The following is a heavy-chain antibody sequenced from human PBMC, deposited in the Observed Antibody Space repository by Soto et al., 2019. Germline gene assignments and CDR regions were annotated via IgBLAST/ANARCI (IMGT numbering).Heavy chain of an antibody. J-gene: IGHJ6*02. D-gene: IGHD3-10*01. Sequence: PKRALRVYCAESGFPCSSYSMQWVRQAPGRGLEWVAVIWYDGSNKYYADSVKGRFTISRDNSKNTLYLQMNSLRAEDTAVYYCARSRVWFGELNYGMDVWGQGTTVTVS. CDR2: IWYDGSNK. V-gene: IGHV3-33*01. CDR1: GFPCSSYS. CDR3: ARSRVWFGELNYGMDV.